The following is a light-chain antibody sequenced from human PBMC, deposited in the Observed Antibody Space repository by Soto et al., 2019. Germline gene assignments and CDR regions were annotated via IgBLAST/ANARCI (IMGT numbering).Light chain of an antibody. J-gene: IGKJ1*01. V-gene: IGKV3-15*01. CDR1: QSIANN. CDR2: DAS. Sequence: EIVMTQSPASLSASPGERITLSCKASQSIANNLAWHQQKPGQAPRLLMYDASTRAADIPARFSGSGSGTEFSLTISSLQSEDFAIYYCQQYNDWPPWTFGQGTKVDIK. CDR3: QQYNDWPPWT.